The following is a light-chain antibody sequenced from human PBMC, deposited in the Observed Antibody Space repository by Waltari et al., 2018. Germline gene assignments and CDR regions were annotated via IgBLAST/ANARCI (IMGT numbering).Light chain of an antibody. CDR3: QQYNNFPFT. J-gene: IGKJ3*01. CDR2: DAS. Sequence: DIQMTQSPSTLSASVGDSVTITCRPSQSFGGSLACFQQKPGKAPKLLIYDASTLEPGVPSRFSGSGSGTEFTLTVSSLQPDDFATYYCQQYNNFPFTFGPGTTV. CDR1: QSFGGS. V-gene: IGKV1-5*01.